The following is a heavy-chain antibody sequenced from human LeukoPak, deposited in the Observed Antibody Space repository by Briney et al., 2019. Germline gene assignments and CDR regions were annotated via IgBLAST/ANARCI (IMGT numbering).Heavy chain of an antibody. Sequence: GGSLRLSCTASGFTVSSNYMSWVRQAPGTGLEWVSVIYSGGSTYYADSVKGRFTISRDNSKNTLYLQMNSLRAEDTAVYYCARGGLEMATIYIDYWGQGNLVTVSS. V-gene: IGHV3-53*01. D-gene: IGHD5-24*01. CDR1: GFTVSSNY. CDR3: ARGGLEMATIYIDY. J-gene: IGHJ4*02. CDR2: IYSGGST.